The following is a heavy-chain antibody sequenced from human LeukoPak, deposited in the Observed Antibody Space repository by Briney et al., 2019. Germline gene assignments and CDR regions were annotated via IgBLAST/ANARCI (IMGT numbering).Heavy chain of an antibody. V-gene: IGHV3-23*01. J-gene: IGHJ4*02. CDR1: GFTFSSYA. CDR2: ISGSGGST. Sequence: GGSLRLSCAASGFTFSSYAMSWVRQAPGKGLEWVSAISGSGGSTYYADSVKGRFTISRDNSKNTLYLQMNSLRAEDTAVYYCAKAPPRFTIFGVVINDYWGQGTLVTVSS. CDR3: AKAPPRFTIFGVVINDY. D-gene: IGHD3-3*01.